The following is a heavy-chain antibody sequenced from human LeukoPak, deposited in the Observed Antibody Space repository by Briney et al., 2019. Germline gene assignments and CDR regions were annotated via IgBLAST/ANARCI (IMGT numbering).Heavy chain of an antibody. CDR3: AKSLAIRVLPRPDYYYMDV. CDR2: IRYDGSNK. V-gene: IGHV3-30*02. J-gene: IGHJ6*03. Sequence: GGSLRLSCAASGFTFSSYGMHWVRQAPGKGLEWVAFIRYDGSNKYYADSVKGRFTISRDNSKNTLYLQMNSLRAEDTAVYYCAKSLAIRVLPRPDYYYMDVWGKGTTVTVSS. CDR1: GFTFSSYG. D-gene: IGHD3-3*01.